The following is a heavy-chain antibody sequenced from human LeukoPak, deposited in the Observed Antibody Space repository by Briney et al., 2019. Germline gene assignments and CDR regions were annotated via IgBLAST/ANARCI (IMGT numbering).Heavy chain of an antibody. CDR1: DFTFA. CDR3: VRMRGPERRHCFDY. J-gene: IGHJ4*02. CDR2: INGRGDDS. V-gene: IGHV3-23*01. Sequence: PGGSLRLSCVVSDFTFAVSWVRQAPGKGLEWISTINGRGDDSFHADSVKGRFTISSDTSKNTLYLHMSSLRAADTAMYFCVRMRGPERRHCFDYWSQGALLIVSS. D-gene: IGHD1-1*01.